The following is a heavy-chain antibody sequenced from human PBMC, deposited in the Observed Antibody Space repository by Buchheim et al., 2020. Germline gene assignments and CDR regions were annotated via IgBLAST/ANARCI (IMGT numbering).Heavy chain of an antibody. CDR2: IKSKADGGTQ. Sequence: EVQLVESGGGLVKPGGSLGLSCAASGFIFTNAWMSWVRQAPGKGLEWVGRIKSKADGGTQDYAAPVKGRFTIPRDDSKNTLFLQMNSLKTEDTGVYYCTTSRGRYLNMDVWGQGTT. J-gene: IGHJ6*02. D-gene: IGHD1-1*01. V-gene: IGHV3-15*01. CDR3: TTSRGRYLNMDV. CDR1: GFIFTNAW.